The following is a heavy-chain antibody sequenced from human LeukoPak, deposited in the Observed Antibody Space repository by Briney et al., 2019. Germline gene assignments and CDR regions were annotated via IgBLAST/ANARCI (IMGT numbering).Heavy chain of an antibody. V-gene: IGHV4-59*01. D-gene: IGHD6-6*01. CDR3: ARAPYSSSSHYYYYYGMDV. Sequence: SETLSLTCTVSGGSISSYYWSWIRQPPGKGLEWIGYIYYSGSTNYNPSLKSRVTISVDTSKNQFSLKLGSVTAADTAVYYCARAPYSSSSHYYYYYGMDVWGQGTTVTVSS. J-gene: IGHJ6*02. CDR2: IYYSGST. CDR1: GGSISSYY.